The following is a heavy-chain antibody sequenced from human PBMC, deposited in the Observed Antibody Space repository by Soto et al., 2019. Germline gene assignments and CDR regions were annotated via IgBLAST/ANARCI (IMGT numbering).Heavy chain of an antibody. D-gene: IGHD3-16*01. CDR2: IYYSGST. CDR1: GGSISSGDYY. Sequence: SETLSLTCTFSGGSISSGDYYWSWIRQPPGKGLEWIGYIYYSGSTYYNPSLKSRVTISVDTSKNQFSLKLSSVTAADTAVYYCARDRARYYDYVWGSYGSFDIWGQGTMVTVSS. J-gene: IGHJ3*02. V-gene: IGHV4-30-4*01. CDR3: ARDRARYYDYVWGSYGSFDI.